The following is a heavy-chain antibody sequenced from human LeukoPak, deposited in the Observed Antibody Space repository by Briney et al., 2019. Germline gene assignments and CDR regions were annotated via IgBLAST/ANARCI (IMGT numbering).Heavy chain of an antibody. D-gene: IGHD3/OR15-3a*01. V-gene: IGHV3-23*01. J-gene: IGHJ4*02. CDR3: AKVATWTYFDS. Sequence: TGGSLRLSCAASQFTFTTYAMSWVRQAPGRGLGWVSSIGDSGVPTYYADSVKGRFTISRDNSQNTLYLQMNSLGADDTAVYYCAKVATWTYFDSWGQGTLVTVSS. CDR2: IGDSGVPT. CDR1: QFTFTTYA.